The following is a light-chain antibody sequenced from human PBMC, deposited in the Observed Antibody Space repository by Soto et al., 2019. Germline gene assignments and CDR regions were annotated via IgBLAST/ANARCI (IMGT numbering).Light chain of an antibody. Sequence: EIVMTQSPASLSVSPGDGATLSCRASQSVASNVAWYQQKPGQGPRLLIHGASTRAAGVPARFSGSGSATDFTLPISSLQSEDFAVSYCQQYHNWPPQYTFGQGTKLQIK. V-gene: IGKV3-15*01. CDR1: QSVASN. CDR2: GAS. CDR3: QQYHNWPPQYT. J-gene: IGKJ2*01.